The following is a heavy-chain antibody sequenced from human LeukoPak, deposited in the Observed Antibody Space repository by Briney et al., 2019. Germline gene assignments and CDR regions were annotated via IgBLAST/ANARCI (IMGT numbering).Heavy chain of an antibody. Sequence: PSVELSCTASGYTFTGYYIRWVRQAPGQGLEWMGWIKPNGGGKNDAQKFQGRVTMTRDTSISTAYMERSRLRSDDTAVYYCARGPDIGVVVAADTYYYYGMDVWGQGTTVTVS. CDR1: GYTFTGYY. D-gene: IGHD2-15*01. CDR3: ARGPDIGVVVAADTYYYYGMDV. J-gene: IGHJ6*02. CDR2: IKPNGGGK. V-gene: IGHV1-2*02.